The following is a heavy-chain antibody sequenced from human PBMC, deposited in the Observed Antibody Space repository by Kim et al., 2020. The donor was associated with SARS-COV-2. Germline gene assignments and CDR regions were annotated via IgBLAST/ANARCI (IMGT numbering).Heavy chain of an antibody. CDR1: GGSFSGYY. V-gene: IGHV4-34*01. CDR2: INHSGST. Sequence: SETLSLTCAVYGGSFSGYYWSWIRQPPGKGLEWIGEINHSGSTNYNPSLKSRVTISVDTSKNQFSLKLSSVTAADTAVYYCARGPGLRRYFDYWGQGTLV. J-gene: IGHJ4*02. CDR3: ARGPGLRRYFDY. D-gene: IGHD3-10*01.